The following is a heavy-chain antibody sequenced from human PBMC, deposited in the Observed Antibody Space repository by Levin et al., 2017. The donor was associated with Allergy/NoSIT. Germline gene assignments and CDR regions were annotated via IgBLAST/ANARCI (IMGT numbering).Heavy chain of an antibody. CDR1: GVTFMRYG. CDR2: IAHDGSLT. CDR3: AKENQPLSSSGWPLDY. J-gene: IGHJ4*02. V-gene: IGHV3-30*18. D-gene: IGHD6-19*01. Sequence: HPGGSLRLSCAASGVTFMRYGMHWVRQAPGKGLEWVAVIAHDGSLTHYADSVKGRFTVSRDNSENTLFLQMNSLRVEDTAVYYCAKENQPLSSSGWPLDYWGQGTLVTVSS.